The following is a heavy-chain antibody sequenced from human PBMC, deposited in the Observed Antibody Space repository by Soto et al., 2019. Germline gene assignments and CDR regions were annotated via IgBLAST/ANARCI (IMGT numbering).Heavy chain of an antibody. CDR2: VHHSWGS. CDR1: GGSISSYY. D-gene: IGHD3-10*01. CDR3: ARQGFGALHGLVDG. V-gene: IGHV4-59*08. J-gene: IGHJ6*02. Sequence: SETLSLTCTVSGGSISSYYWSWIRQPPGKGMEWIGYVHHSWGSTYNPSLQSRVAISLDTSKSQFSLKLTSVTATDTAVYYCARQGFGALHGLVDGWGQGTTVNVSS.